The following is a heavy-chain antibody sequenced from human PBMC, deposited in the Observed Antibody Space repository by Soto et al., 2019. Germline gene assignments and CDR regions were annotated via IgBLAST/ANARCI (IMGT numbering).Heavy chain of an antibody. D-gene: IGHD6-19*01. CDR3: ASWLVREHAFDI. J-gene: IGHJ3*02. V-gene: IGHV3-53*01. CDR2: LYSSLGT. CDR1: GITVSGNKY. Sequence: GGSLSLSSAASGITVSGNKYMTWVRQAPGKGLEWVSALYSSLGTYYADSVKGRFTISRDNSKNTLYLQMNSLGPEDTAVYYCASWLVREHAFDIWGLGTMVTV.